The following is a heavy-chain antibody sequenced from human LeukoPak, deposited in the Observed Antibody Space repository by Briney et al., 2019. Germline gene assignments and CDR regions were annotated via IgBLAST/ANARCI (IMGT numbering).Heavy chain of an antibody. CDR2: ISGSGGTT. Sequence: QPGGSLRLSCAASGFTFSSYAMNWVRQAQGKGLEWVSGISGSGGTTYYADSVKGRFTISRDNSKNTLSLQMNSLRAEDTAVYYCAKKYYYDSSAFLRSAFDIWGQETLVTVSS. CDR1: GFTFSSYA. V-gene: IGHV3-23*01. J-gene: IGHJ3*02. D-gene: IGHD3-22*01. CDR3: AKKYYYDSSAFLRSAFDI.